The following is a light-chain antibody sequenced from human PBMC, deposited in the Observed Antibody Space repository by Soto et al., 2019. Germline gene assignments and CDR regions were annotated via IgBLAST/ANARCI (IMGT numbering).Light chain of an antibody. Sequence: QSVLTQPASVSGSPGQSITISCTGTSGDVGGYNYVSWYQQHPGKAPKLMIYEVSNRPSGVSTRFSGSKSGNTASLTISGLQPEDEADYYCSSYSASSTLVVFGGGTKVTVL. CDR2: EVS. V-gene: IGLV2-14*01. CDR1: SGDVGGYNY. CDR3: SSYSASSTLVV. J-gene: IGLJ2*01.